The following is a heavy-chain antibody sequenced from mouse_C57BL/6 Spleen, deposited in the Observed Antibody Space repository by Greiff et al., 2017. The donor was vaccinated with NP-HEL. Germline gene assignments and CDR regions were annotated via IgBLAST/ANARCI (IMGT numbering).Heavy chain of an antibody. CDR2: IYPSDSET. Sequence: QVQLQQPGAVLVRPGSSVKLSCKASGYTFTSYWMDWVKQRPGQGLEWIGNIYPSDSETHYNQKFKDKATLTVDKSSSTAYMQLSSLTSEDSAVYYCARSGITTVVAPAYWGQGTLVTVSA. J-gene: IGHJ3*01. CDR3: ARSGITTVVAPAY. D-gene: IGHD1-1*01. CDR1: GYTFTSYW. V-gene: IGHV1-61*01.